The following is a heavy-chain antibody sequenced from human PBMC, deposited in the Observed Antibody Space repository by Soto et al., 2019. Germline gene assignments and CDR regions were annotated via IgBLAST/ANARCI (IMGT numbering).Heavy chain of an antibody. Sequence: GESLKLSGMGSGCKVSPWHNFTSYWIACVRQMPGEGLEWMGIIYPGDSDTRYSPSFQGQVTISADKSINSVYLQWSSLKASDTATYYCARLGFNYDFLSGYYNVHHYYGIDVWGQGTTVTVSS. V-gene: IGHV5-51*01. D-gene: IGHD3-3*01. J-gene: IGHJ6*02. CDR3: ARLGFNYDFLSGYYNVHHYYGIDV. CDR1: GCKVSPWHNFTSYW. CDR2: IYPGDSDT.